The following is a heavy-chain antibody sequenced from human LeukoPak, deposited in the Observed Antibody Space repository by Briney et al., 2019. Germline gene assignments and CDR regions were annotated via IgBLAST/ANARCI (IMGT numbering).Heavy chain of an antibody. CDR3: ARVDRHLGIRHFFDY. CDR1: GGSISNSRYY. V-gene: IGHV4-39*07. CDR2: ISYSGCT. J-gene: IGHJ4*02. D-gene: IGHD7-27*01. Sequence: SETLSLTCTVSGGSISNSRYYWGWIRQTPGKGLEWIGSISYSGCTYSNPSFKSRVAMSLDTSKNQFSLRLYSVTSADTAMYYCARVDRHLGIRHFFDYWGQGTLVTVSS.